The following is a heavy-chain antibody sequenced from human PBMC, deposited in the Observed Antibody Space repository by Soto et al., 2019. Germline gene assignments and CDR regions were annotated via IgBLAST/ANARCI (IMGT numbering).Heavy chain of an antibody. CDR3: AREVKPIQIWLVMDV. D-gene: IGHD5-18*01. J-gene: IGHJ6*02. Sequence: LRLSCEASGFTFSTYAMHWVRQAPGEGLEWLGVISYEGSNFYYSDSVEGRFTISRDNSKNSLFLQMNSLRPEDTATYYCAREVKPIQIWLVMDVWGLGTTVTVSS. CDR2: ISYEGSNF. V-gene: IGHV3-30*03. CDR1: GFTFSTYA.